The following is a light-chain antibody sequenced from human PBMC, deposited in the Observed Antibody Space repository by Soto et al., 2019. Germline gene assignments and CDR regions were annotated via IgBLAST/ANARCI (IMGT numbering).Light chain of an antibody. V-gene: IGKV1-5*03. CDR3: QQHKTYWS. CDR1: QSISSW. CDR2: KAS. Sequence: DIQMTQSPSTLSASVGDRITITCRASQSISSWLAWYQQKPGKAPKVLIYKASSLESGVPSRFSGSGSGTEFTLTIRSLQPDDFAKYYCQQHKTYWSFGQRTKVEIK. J-gene: IGKJ1*01.